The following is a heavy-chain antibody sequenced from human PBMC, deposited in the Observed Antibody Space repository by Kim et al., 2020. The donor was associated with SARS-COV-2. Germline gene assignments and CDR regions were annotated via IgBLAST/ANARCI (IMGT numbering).Heavy chain of an antibody. CDR3: TTDLLTYYYGSGSYLYWYFDL. CDR1: GFTFSNAW. Sequence: GGSLRLSCAASGFTFSNAWMSWVRQAPGKGLEWVGRIKSKTDGGTTDYAAPVKGRFTISRDDSKNTLYLQMNSLKTEDTAVYYCTTDLLTYYYGSGSYLYWYFDLWGRGTLVTVSS. CDR2: IKSKTDGGTT. D-gene: IGHD3-10*01. J-gene: IGHJ2*01. V-gene: IGHV3-15*01.